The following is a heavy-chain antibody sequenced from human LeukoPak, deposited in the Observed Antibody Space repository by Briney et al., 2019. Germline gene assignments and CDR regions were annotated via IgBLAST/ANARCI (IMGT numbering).Heavy chain of an antibody. CDR2: ISNSSSTI. Sequence: GGSLRLSCAASGFTFSTYSMNWVRQAPGKGLEWVSYISNSSSTIYYADSVKGRFTISRDSAKNSLYLQMNSLRDEDTAVYYCARQTTVTLRVIDYWGQGTLVIVSS. D-gene: IGHD4-17*01. CDR3: ARQTTVTLRVIDY. J-gene: IGHJ4*02. CDR1: GFTFSTYS. V-gene: IGHV3-48*02.